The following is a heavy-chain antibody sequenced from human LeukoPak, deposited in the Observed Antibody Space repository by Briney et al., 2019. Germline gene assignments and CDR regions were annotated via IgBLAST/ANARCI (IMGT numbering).Heavy chain of an antibody. CDR2: IYYSVTT. Sequence: PSETLSLTCTVSGGSISSSDYYWGWIRQRPGKGLEWIGSIYYSVTTYYNPSLKSRVTISVDTSKNQFSLKLNSVTAADTAVYYCARDRLRWPKIDYWGQGTLVTVSS. CDR1: GGSISSSDYY. J-gene: IGHJ4*02. V-gene: IGHV4-39*07. D-gene: IGHD4-23*01. CDR3: ARDRLRWPKIDY.